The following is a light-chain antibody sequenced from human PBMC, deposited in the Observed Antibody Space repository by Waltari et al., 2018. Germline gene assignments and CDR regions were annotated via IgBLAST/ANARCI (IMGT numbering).Light chain of an antibody. J-gene: IGLJ3*02. CDR2: STN. V-gene: IGLV8-61*01. CDR1: SGSVSTTHY. Sequence: QTVVTQEPSFSVSPGGTVTLTCGLNSGSVSTTHYPNWYQQTPGRAPRTLFYSTNTRSSGVPDRFSASILGNKAALTITGAQADDDSTYFCVLYMGSGILQFGGGTKLIVL. CDR3: VLYMGSGILQ.